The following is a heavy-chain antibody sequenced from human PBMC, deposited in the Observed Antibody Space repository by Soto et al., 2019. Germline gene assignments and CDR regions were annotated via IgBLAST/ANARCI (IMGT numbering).Heavy chain of an antibody. CDR1: GGSISSYY. CDR3: ARLRRDGYNWDY. D-gene: IGHD5-12*01. CDR2: IYCSGST. J-gene: IGHJ4*02. V-gene: IGHV4-59*01. Sequence: SETLSLTCTVSGGSISSYYWSWIRQPPGKGLEWIGYIYCSGSTNYNPSLKSRVTISVDTSKNQFSLKLSSVTAADTAVYYCARLRRDGYNWDYWGQGTLVTVSS.